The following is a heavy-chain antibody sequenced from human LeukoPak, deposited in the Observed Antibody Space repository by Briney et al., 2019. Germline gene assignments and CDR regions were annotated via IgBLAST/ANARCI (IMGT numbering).Heavy chain of an antibody. CDR3: ARGGYDFWSGYETHYYYYGMDV. CDR2: IYYSGST. V-gene: IGHV4-59*01. D-gene: IGHD3-3*01. CDR1: GVSISSYY. Sequence: SETLSLTCTVSGVSISSYYWSWIRQPPGKGLEWLGYIYYSGSTNYNPSLKSRVTISVDTSKNQFSLKLSSVTAADTAVYYCARGGYDFWSGYETHYYYYGMDVWGQGTTVTVSS. J-gene: IGHJ6*02.